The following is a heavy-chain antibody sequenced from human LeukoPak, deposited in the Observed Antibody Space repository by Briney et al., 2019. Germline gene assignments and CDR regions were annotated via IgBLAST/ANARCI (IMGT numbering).Heavy chain of an antibody. CDR1: GGSFSGYY. J-gene: IGHJ4*02. CDR2: INHSGST. CDR3: ARDPGPGFDY. V-gene: IGHV4-34*01. Sequence: SETLSLTCAVYGGSFSGYYWSWIRQPPGKGLEWIGEINHSGSTNYNPSLKSRVTISVDTSKNQFSLKLSSVTAADTAVYYCARDPGPGFDYWGQGTLVTVSS.